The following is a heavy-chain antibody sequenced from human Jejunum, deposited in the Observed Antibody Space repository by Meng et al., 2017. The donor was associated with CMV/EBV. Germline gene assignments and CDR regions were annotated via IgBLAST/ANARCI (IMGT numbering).Heavy chain of an antibody. D-gene: IGHD2-21*01. CDR1: TFTNYG. CDR2: INAYNGNT. Sequence: TFTNYGVNWVRPAPGQGLEWVRWINAYNGNTNYAQNLQDRVTMTTDTSTNTASMELRSLRSDDTAMYYCAVTYCGDDCYFNDAFDIWGQGTMVTVSS. J-gene: IGHJ3*02. V-gene: IGHV1-18*01. CDR3: AVTYCGDDCYFNDAFDI.